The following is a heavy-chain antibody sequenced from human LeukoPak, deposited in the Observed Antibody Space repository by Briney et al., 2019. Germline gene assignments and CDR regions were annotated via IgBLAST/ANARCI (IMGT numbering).Heavy chain of an antibody. Sequence: GGSLRLSCAASGFTFSSYSMNWVRQAPGKGLQWVSSISSSSSYIYYADSVKGRFTISRDNAKNSLYLQMNSLRAEDTAVYYCARQGSSDAFDIWGQGTMVTVSS. V-gene: IGHV3-21*01. CDR2: ISSSSSYI. D-gene: IGHD6-6*01. CDR3: ARQGSSDAFDI. CDR1: GFTFSSYS. J-gene: IGHJ3*02.